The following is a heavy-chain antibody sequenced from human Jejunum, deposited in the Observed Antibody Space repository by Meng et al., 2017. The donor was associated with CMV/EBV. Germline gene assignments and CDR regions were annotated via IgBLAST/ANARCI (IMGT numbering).Heavy chain of an antibody. V-gene: IGHV1-2*02. CDR2: INPNTGGT. CDR1: GYTFTGYY. J-gene: IGHJ4*02. CDR3: AKVIATTRPGSPLDS. Sequence: GYTFTGYYLKWGRQAPGQGLELMGWINPNTGGTHYLQKFEGRVTMTRDTTLSTAYMEVTSLRSDDTAVYYCAKVIATTRPGSPLDSWGQGTLVTVSS. D-gene: IGHD2-21*01.